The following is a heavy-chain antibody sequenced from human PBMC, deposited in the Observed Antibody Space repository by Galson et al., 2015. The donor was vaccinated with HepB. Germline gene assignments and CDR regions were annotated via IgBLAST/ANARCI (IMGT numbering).Heavy chain of an antibody. CDR3: ARGINFLSFGSTSFYYYYMDV. D-gene: IGHD2-2*01. V-gene: IGHV4-34*01. CDR1: GGSISGYY. Sequence: SETLSLTCAVYGGSISGYYWSWIRQPPGKGLEWIGENNHRGSNNYNPYLKSRVTISVDTSKNQFSLKLSSVTAADTAVYYCARGINFLSFGSTSFYYYYMDVWGKGTTVTVSS. J-gene: IGHJ6*03. CDR2: NNHRGSN.